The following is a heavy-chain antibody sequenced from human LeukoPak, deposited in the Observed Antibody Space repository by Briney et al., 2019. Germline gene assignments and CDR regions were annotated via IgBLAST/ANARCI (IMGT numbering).Heavy chain of an antibody. V-gene: IGHV4-34*01. CDR3: ARGDSSGYYPRAFDI. D-gene: IGHD3-22*01. J-gene: IGHJ3*02. CDR2: INHSGST. Sequence: SETPSLTCAVYGGSFSGYYWSWIRQPPGKGLEWIGEINHSGSTNYNPSLKSRVTISVDTSKNQFSLKLSSVTAADTAVYYCARGDSSGYYPRAFDIWGQGTMVTVSS. CDR1: GGSFSGYY.